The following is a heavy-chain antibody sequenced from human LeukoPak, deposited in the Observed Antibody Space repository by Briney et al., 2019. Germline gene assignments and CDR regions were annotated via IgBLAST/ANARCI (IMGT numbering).Heavy chain of an antibody. Sequence: PGGSLRLSCAASGFTFSSYAMSWVRQAPGKGLEWVSAISGSGGSTYYADSVKGRFTISRDNSKNTLYLQMNSLRAEDTAVYYCARSPSYYDFWSGSHYYGMDVWGQGTTVTVSS. CDR2: ISGSGGST. V-gene: IGHV3-23*01. CDR1: GFTFSSYA. D-gene: IGHD3-3*01. CDR3: ARSPSYYDFWSGSHYYGMDV. J-gene: IGHJ6*02.